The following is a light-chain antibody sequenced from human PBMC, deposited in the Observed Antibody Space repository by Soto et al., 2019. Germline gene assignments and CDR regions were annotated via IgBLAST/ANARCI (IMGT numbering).Light chain of an antibody. V-gene: IGKV3D-20*02. CDR1: QSVSNNY. CDR3: QQRSNWPRT. CDR2: GAS. Sequence: EIVLPQSPGTLSLSPGERATLSCRASQSVSNNYLAWYQQKPGQAPRLLIYGASNRATGIPDRFSGSGSGTDFTLTISRLEPEDFAVYYCQQRSNWPRTFGQGTKVHIK. J-gene: IGKJ1*01.